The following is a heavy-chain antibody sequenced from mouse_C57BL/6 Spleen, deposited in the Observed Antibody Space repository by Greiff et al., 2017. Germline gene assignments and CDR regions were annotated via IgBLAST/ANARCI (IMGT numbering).Heavy chain of an antibody. CDR3: ARRGYDYDEGDYYAMDY. CDR1: GYTFTSYW. CDR2: IDPSDSET. J-gene: IGHJ4*01. V-gene: IGHV1-52*01. D-gene: IGHD2-4*01. Sequence: QVQLQQPGAELVRPGSSVKLSCKASGYTFTSYWMHWVKQRPIQGLEWIGNIDPSDSETHYNQKFKDKATLTVDKSSSTAYMQLSSLTSEESAVYYCARRGYDYDEGDYYAMDYWGQGTSVTVSS.